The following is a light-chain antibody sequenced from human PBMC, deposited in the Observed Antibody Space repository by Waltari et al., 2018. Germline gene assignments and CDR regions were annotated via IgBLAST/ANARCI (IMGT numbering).Light chain of an antibody. J-gene: IGKJ2*01. V-gene: IGKV3-20*01. CDR1: QSVSSSY. CDR3: QQYGSSPQT. Sequence: IVLTPSPGTLSLSPADRATLSCRASQSVSSSYVAWYQQKPGQAPRLLIYGSSSRAPGIPDRCSGSVSGTDFTLTISILEPEDFAVYCCQQYGSSPQTFGQGTKLEIK. CDR2: GSS.